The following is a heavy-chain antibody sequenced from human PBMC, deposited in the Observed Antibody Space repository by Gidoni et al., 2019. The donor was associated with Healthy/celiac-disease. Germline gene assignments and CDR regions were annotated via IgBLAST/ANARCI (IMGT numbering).Heavy chain of an antibody. CDR2: ISGSGGST. Sequence: EVQLLESGGGLVQPGGSLRLSCAASGFTFSSYAMSWVRQSPGKGLEWFSAISGSGGSTYYADSVKGRFTISRDNSKNTRYLQMNSLRADDTAVYYCAKEPLRGSYYGYWGQGTLVTVSS. V-gene: IGHV3-23*01. D-gene: IGHD1-26*01. CDR3: AKEPLRGSYYGY. CDR1: GFTFSSYA. J-gene: IGHJ4*02.